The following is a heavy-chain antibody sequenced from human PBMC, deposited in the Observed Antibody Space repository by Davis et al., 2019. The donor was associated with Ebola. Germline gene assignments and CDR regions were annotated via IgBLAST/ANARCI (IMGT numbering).Heavy chain of an antibody. V-gene: IGHV1-2*02. Sequence: ASVKVSCKASGYTFTGYYMHWVRQAPGQGLEWMGWINPNSGGTNYAQKFQGRVTMTRDTSISTAYMELSRLRSDDTAVYYCARAPGIVGASDAFDIWGQGTMVTVSS. CDR2: INPNSGGT. J-gene: IGHJ3*02. CDR1: GYTFTGYY. D-gene: IGHD1-26*01. CDR3: ARAPGIVGASDAFDI.